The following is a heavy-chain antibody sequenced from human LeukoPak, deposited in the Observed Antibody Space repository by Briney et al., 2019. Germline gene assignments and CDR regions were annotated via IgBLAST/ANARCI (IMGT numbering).Heavy chain of an antibody. Sequence: ASVKVSCKASGYTFTSYDINWVRQATGQGLEWMGWMNPNSGNTGYAQKFQGRVTMTRDTSISTAYMELSRLRSDDTAVYYCAREGSSWYVHNWFDPWGQGTLVTVSS. CDR2: MNPNSGNT. CDR1: GYTFTSYD. D-gene: IGHD6-13*01. V-gene: IGHV1-8*01. CDR3: AREGSSWYVHNWFDP. J-gene: IGHJ5*02.